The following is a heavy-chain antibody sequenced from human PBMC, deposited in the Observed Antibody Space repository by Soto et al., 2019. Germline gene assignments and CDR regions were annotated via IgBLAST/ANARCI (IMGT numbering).Heavy chain of an antibody. J-gene: IGHJ3*02. CDR1: GFTFSSYA. CDR3: AKDSMIAVAGISRVRDDDDAFDI. Sequence: EVQLLESGGGLVQPGGSLRLSCAASGFTFSSYAMSWVRQAPGKGLEWVSAISGSGGSTYYADSVKGRFTISRDNSMNTLYLQMNSLRAEDTAVYYCAKDSMIAVAGISRVRDDDDAFDIWGQGTMVTVSS. CDR2: ISGSGGST. D-gene: IGHD6-19*01. V-gene: IGHV3-23*01.